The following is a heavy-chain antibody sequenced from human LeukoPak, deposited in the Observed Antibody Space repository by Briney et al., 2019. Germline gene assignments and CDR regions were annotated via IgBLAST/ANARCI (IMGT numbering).Heavy chain of an antibody. V-gene: IGHV3-21*01. Sequence: GGSLRLSCAASGFTFSSYSMNWVRQAPGKGLEWVSSISSSSSYIYYADSVKGRFTISRDNAKNSQYLQMNSLRAEDTAVYYCASPPSYYYDSSGYSDAFDIWGQGTMVTVSS. CDR2: ISSSSSYI. D-gene: IGHD3-22*01. CDR1: GFTFSSYS. J-gene: IGHJ3*02. CDR3: ASPPSYYYDSSGYSDAFDI.